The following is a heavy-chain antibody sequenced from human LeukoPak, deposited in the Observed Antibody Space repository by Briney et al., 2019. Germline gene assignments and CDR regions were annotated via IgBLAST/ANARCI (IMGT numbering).Heavy chain of an antibody. CDR2: ISAYNGNT. V-gene: IGHV1-18*04. Sequence: GASVKVSCTASGYTFTGYYMHWVRQAPGQGLEWMGWISAYNGNTNYAQKLQGRVTMTTDTSTSTAYMELRSLRSDDTAVYYCARSPGETSGSSSDYWGQGTLVTVSS. CDR3: ARSPGETSGSSSDY. CDR1: GYTFTGYY. D-gene: IGHD1-26*01. J-gene: IGHJ4*02.